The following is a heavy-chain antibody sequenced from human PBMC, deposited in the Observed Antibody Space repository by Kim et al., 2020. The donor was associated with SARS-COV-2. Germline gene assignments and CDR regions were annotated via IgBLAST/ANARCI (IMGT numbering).Heavy chain of an antibody. CDR2: INHSGST. D-gene: IGHD6-6*01. Sequence: SETLSLTCAVYGGSFSGYYWSWIRQPPGKGLEWIGEINHSGSTNYNPSLKSRVTISVDTSKNQFSLKLSSVTAADTAVYYCARRYSSSSVGGNWFDPWG. CDR1: GGSFSGYY. J-gene: IGHJ5*02. V-gene: IGHV4-34*01. CDR3: ARRYSSSSVGGNWFDP.